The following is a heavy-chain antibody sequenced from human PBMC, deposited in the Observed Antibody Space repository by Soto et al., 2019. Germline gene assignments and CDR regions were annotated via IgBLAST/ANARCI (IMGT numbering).Heavy chain of an antibody. Sequence: EVQLVESGGGLVQPGGSLRLSCAASGFLFSTYWMFWVRQVPRKGLLWVSRIKSDGSSTSYADSVKGRFTISRDNTQDTLYPEIASLRGQDTGGDYCAIGGGDYNYFDHWGQGILVTVSS. D-gene: IGHD2-21*01. J-gene: IGHJ4*02. CDR3: AIGGGDYNYFDH. V-gene: IGHV3-74*01. CDR2: IKSDGSST. CDR1: GFLFSTYW.